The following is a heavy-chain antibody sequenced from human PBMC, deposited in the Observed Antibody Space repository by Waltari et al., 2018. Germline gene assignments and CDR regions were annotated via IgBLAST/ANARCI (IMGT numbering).Heavy chain of an antibody. CDR2: IYHSGST. CDR3: VTSTGTVTSGFYYYYMDV. V-gene: IGHV4-38-2*02. Sequence: HVQLQESGPGLVKPSETLSLTCTVSGYSISSGYYWGWIRPPPGKGLEWIGGIYHSGSTNYNPSLKSRVTLSVDTSNNLFSLKLNSVTAADTAVYYCVTSTGTVTSGFYYYYMDVWAKGTTVTVSS. D-gene: IGHD4-17*01. J-gene: IGHJ6*03. CDR1: GYSISSGYY.